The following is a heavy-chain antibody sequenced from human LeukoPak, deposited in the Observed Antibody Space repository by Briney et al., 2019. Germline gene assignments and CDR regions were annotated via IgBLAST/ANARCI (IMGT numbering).Heavy chain of an antibody. CDR1: GFTFSSYW. D-gene: IGHD2-2*01. CDR2: INSVGSST. V-gene: IGHV3-74*01. Sequence: GGSRRLACAAAGFTFSSYWMHWVRQAAGKGLVWVSRINSVGSSTSYADSVTGRFTISRDNAKNTLYLQMNSLRAEDTAVYYCARPAEYCSSTSCYSGDFDYWGQGTLATVSS. CDR3: ARPAEYCSSTSCYSGDFDY. J-gene: IGHJ4*02.